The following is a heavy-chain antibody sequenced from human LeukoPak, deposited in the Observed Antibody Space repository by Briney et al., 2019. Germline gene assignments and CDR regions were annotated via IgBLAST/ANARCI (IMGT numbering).Heavy chain of an antibody. CDR3: ARQFRDSSGYYSYYFDY. Sequence: SPSFQGHVTISADKSFSTVYLQWSSLKASDTAMYYCARQFRDSSGYYSYYFDYWGQGTLVTVSS. V-gene: IGHV5-10-1*01. J-gene: IGHJ4*02. D-gene: IGHD3-22*01.